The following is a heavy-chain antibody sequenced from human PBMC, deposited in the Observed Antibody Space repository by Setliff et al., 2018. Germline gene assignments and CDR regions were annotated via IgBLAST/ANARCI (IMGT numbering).Heavy chain of an antibody. D-gene: IGHD3-10*01. J-gene: IGHJ4*02. V-gene: IGHV1-8*01. CDR1: GYTFTSYD. CDR3: ARRFSSGNYNNLGY. CDR2: MNPNSGNT. Sequence: GASVKVSCKASGYTFTSYDINWVRQAPGQGLAWMGWMNPNSGNTGFAQNFQGRVTMTRNTSISTAYMELSALRSDDTAVYYCARRFSSGNYNNLGYWGQGALVTAPQ.